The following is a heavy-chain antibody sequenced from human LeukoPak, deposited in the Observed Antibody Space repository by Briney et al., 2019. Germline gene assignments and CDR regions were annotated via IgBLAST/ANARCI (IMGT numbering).Heavy chain of an antibody. Sequence: PSETPSLTCTVSGGSISSYYWSWIRQPPGKGLEWIGYIYYSGSTNYNPSLKSRVTISVDTSKNQFSLKLSSVTAADTAVYYCARASHGVTDYWGQGTLVTVSS. D-gene: IGHD5-18*01. V-gene: IGHV4-59*08. CDR2: IYYSGST. CDR3: ARASHGVTDY. J-gene: IGHJ4*02. CDR1: GGSISSYY.